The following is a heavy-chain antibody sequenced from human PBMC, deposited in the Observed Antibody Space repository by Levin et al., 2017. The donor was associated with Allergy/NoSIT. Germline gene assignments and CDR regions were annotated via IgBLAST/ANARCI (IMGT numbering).Heavy chain of an antibody. CDR3: ARVVMTTWSVHWFDP. V-gene: IGHV4-59*01. Sequence: SETLSLTCTVSGGSISSYYWSWIRQPPGKGLEWIGYIYYSGSTNYNPSLKSRVTISVDTSKNQFSLKLSSVTAADTAVYYCARVVMTTWSVHWFDPWGQGTLVTVSS. CDR1: GGSISSYY. CDR2: IYYSGST. D-gene: IGHD4-11*01. J-gene: IGHJ5*02.